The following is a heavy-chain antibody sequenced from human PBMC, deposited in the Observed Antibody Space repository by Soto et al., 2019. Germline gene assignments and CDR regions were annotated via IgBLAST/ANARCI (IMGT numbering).Heavy chain of an antibody. Sequence: PGEALKISCKGSGYSFTSYWSGWVRQMPGKGLEWMGIIYPGDSDTRYSPSFQGQVTISADKSISTAYLQWSSLKASDTAMYYCARHMLYGSGSYYNPYSYYYYGMDVWGQGTTVTVSS. J-gene: IGHJ6*02. D-gene: IGHD3-10*01. V-gene: IGHV5-51*01. CDR2: IYPGDSDT. CDR3: ARHMLYGSGSYYNPYSYYYYGMDV. CDR1: GYSFTSYW.